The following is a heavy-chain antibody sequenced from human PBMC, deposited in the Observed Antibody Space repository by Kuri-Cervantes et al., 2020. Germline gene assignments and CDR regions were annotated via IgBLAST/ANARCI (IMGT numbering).Heavy chain of an antibody. V-gene: IGHV1-69*13. CDR1: GCTFNNYA. Sequence: SVKVSCKASGCTFNNYAISWVRQAPGQGLEWMGGIIPIFGRINYAQKFKGRVTITADESTNTVDMELTSLRSEDTALYYCARGGELGVDQGQYYYGMDVWGQGTTVTVSS. CDR3: ARGGELGVDQGQYYYGMDV. CDR2: IIPIFGRI. J-gene: IGHJ6*02. D-gene: IGHD3-16*01.